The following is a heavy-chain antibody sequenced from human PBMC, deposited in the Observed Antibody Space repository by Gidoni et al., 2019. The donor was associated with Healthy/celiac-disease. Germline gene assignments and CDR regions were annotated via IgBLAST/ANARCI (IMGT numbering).Heavy chain of an antibody. V-gene: IGHV3-30-3*01. Sequence: QVQLVASGGGVVQTGRSLRLSCAASGFTFHRHALHWVRQAPGKGLEWVAVISYDGSNKYYADSVKGRFTISRDNSKNTLYLQMNSLRAEDTAVYYCARDSAVAGYYYYYYMDVWGKGTTVTVSS. CDR2: ISYDGSNK. D-gene: IGHD6-19*01. CDR1: GFTFHRHA. CDR3: ARDSAVAGYYYYYYMDV. J-gene: IGHJ6*03.